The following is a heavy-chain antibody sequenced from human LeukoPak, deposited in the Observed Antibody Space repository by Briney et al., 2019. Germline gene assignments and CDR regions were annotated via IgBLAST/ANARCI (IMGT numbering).Heavy chain of an antibody. CDR1: GYTFTGYY. Sequence: ASVKVSYKASGYTFTGYYMHWVRQAPGQGLEWMGWINPNSGGTNYAQKFQGRVTMTRDTSISTAYMVLSRLRSDDTAVYYCARRPRRAVAGTGDYFDYWGQGTLVTVSS. J-gene: IGHJ4*02. CDR3: ARRPRRAVAGTGDYFDY. D-gene: IGHD6-19*01. CDR2: INPNSGGT. V-gene: IGHV1-2*02.